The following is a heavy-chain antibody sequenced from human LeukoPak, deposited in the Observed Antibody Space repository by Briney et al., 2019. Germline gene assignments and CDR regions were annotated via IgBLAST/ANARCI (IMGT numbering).Heavy chain of an antibody. D-gene: IGHD2-15*01. V-gene: IGHV3-23*01. CDR1: GFTFSSYA. CDR2: ISGSGGST. J-gene: IGHJ4*02. Sequence: PGGSLRLSCAASGFTFSSYAMSWVRQAPGKGLEWVSAISGSGGSTYYADSVKGRFTISRDNSKNTLYLQMNSLRAEDTAVYYCAKDTNVWTAVVENYFDYWGQGTLVTVSS. CDR3: AKDTNVWTAVVENYFDY.